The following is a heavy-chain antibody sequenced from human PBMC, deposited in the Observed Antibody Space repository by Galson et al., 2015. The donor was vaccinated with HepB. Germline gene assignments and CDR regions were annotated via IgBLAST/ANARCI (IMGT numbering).Heavy chain of an antibody. CDR2: IYYSGST. Sequence: SETLSLTCTVSGGSISSSSYYWGWIRQPPGKGLEWIGSIYYSGSTYYNPSLKSRVTISVDTSKNQFSLKLSSVTAADTAVYYCARHTVPNANDPYFDYWGQGTLVTASS. CDR3: ARHTVPNANDPYFDY. D-gene: IGHD1-1*01. J-gene: IGHJ4*02. CDR1: GGSISSSSYY. V-gene: IGHV4-39*01.